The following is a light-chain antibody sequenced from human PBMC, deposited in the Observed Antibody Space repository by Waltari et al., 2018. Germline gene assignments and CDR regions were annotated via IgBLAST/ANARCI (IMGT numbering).Light chain of an antibody. CDR3: HQYYSSPYT. CDR1: QSVLHTSNNMNY. Sequence: DIVMTQSPDSLAVSLGERAIIHCQSSQSVLHTSNNMNYLAWYQHKPGQPPKLLIYWASTRESGVPDRFTGSGSGTDFTLTISSLQAEDVAVYYCHQYYSSPYTFGQGTKLEI. J-gene: IGKJ2*01. CDR2: WAS. V-gene: IGKV4-1*01.